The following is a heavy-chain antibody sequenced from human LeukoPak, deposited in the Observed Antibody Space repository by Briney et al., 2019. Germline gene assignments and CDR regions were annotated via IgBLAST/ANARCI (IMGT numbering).Heavy chain of an antibody. J-gene: IGHJ4*02. D-gene: IGHD3-10*01. CDR3: AKGLVLLWFGESLSLPYYFDY. CDR1: GFTFSSYA. CDR2: ISGSGAST. Sequence: PGGSLRLSCAASGFTFSSYAMSWVRQAPGKGLEWVSAISGSGASTYYADSVKGRFTISRDNSKNTLYLQMNSLRAEDTAVYYCAKGLVLLWFGESLSLPYYFDYWGKGTLVTVSS. V-gene: IGHV3-23*01.